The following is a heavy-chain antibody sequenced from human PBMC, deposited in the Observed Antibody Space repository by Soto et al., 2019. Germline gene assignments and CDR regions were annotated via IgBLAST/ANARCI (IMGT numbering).Heavy chain of an antibody. CDR1: GFTVSNNH. Sequence: VQLVESGGGLIQPGGSLRLSCAASGFTVSNNHMTWVRQAAGKGLELVSFVHGGGSTSYADSVNGRFTISRDNSKNTLYLPMDSLRAEDTAIYYCAGRLTTAASLAYWGRGTLVTVSS. J-gene: IGHJ4*01. CDR2: VHGGGST. D-gene: IGHD3-16*01. V-gene: IGHV3-53*01. CDR3: AGRLTTAASLAY.